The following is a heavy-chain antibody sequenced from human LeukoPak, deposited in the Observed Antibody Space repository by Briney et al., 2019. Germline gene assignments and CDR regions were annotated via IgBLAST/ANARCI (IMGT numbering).Heavy chain of an antibody. J-gene: IGHJ4*02. CDR1: GFTFNKYW. CDR2: VNQDGTEK. CDR3: ARRGISDYFDY. Sequence: PGGSLRLSCAASGFTFNKYWMTWVRQAPGKGLEWVANVNQDGTEKYYVDSVKGRLTISRDNAKNSLYLQMNSLRAEDTAVYYCARRGISDYFDYWGQGTLVTVSS. V-gene: IGHV3-7*01.